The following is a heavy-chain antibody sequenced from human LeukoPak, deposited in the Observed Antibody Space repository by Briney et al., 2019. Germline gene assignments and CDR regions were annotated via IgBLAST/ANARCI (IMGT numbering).Heavy chain of an antibody. CDR3: ARGGGLDV. V-gene: IGHV3-7*03. Sequence: GGSLRLSCAVSGFTFSSYWMDWARQAPGKGLEWVASINHNGNVNYYVDSVKGRFTISRDNAKNSLYLQMSNLRAEDTAVYFCARGGGLDVWGQGATVTVSS. CDR1: GFTFSSYW. CDR2: INHNGNVN. J-gene: IGHJ6*02. D-gene: IGHD3-16*01.